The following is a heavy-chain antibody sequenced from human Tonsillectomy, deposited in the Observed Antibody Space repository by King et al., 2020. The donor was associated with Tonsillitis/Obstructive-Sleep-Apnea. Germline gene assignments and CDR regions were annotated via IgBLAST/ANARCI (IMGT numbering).Heavy chain of an antibody. D-gene: IGHD1-1*01. CDR2: ISTYNSNT. V-gene: IGHV1-18*01. Sequence: VQLVESGAEVKKPGASVKVSCKASGYTFSTYGISWVRQAPGQGLEWMGWISTYNSNTIYAQKLQGRVTMTTDTTTSTAYMELRSLRSDDTAVYYCARAQVEHWGLYYMDVWGKGTTVTVSS. CDR3: ARAQVEHWGLYYMDV. CDR1: GYTFSTYG. J-gene: IGHJ6*03.